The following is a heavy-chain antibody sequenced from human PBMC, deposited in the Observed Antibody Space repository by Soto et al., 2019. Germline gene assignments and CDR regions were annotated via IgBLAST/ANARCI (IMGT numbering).Heavy chain of an antibody. V-gene: IGHV3-33*01. D-gene: IGHD2-2*01. CDR2: IWYDGSNK. CDR3: ARGYCSSTSCSTKGNWFDP. Sequence: RHSKSASALIPRTYDLHGFRLVPGKGLEWVAVIWYDGSNKYYADSVKGRFTISRDNSKNTLYLQMNSLRAEDTAVYYCARGYCSSTSCSTKGNWFDPWGQGP. J-gene: IGHJ5*02. CDR1: ALIPRTYD.